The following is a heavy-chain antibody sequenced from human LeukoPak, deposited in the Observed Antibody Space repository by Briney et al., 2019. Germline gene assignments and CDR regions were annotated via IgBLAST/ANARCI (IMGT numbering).Heavy chain of an antibody. D-gene: IGHD2-2*01. CDR1: GYTFTGYY. CDR2: INPNSGGT. Sequence: ASVKVSCRASGYTFTGYYMHWVRQAPGQGLEWMGWINPNSGGTNYAQKFQGRVTMTRDTSISTAYMELSRLRSDDTAVYYCARTPERSSTSCYGRGWFDPWGQGTLVTVSS. J-gene: IGHJ5*02. CDR3: ARTPERSSTSCYGRGWFDP. V-gene: IGHV1-2*02.